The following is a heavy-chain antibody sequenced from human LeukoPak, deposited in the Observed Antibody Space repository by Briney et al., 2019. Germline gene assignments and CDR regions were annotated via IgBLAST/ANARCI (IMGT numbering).Heavy chain of an antibody. CDR2: IKQDGSEK. D-gene: IGHD3-22*01. Sequence: GGPLRLSCAASGFTFSSYWMSWVRQAPGKGLEWVANIKQDGSEKYYVDSVKGRFTISRDNAKNSLYLQMNSLRAEDTAVYYCAREDSSGYANFDYWGQGTLVTVSS. CDR1: GFTFSSYW. CDR3: AREDSSGYANFDY. V-gene: IGHV3-7*01. J-gene: IGHJ4*02.